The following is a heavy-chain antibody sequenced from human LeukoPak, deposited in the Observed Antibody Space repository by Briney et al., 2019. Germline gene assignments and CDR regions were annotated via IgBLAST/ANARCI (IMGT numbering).Heavy chain of an antibody. CDR1: GGTFSSYA. CDR3: ARDRAPKTVTSEVDAFDI. J-gene: IGHJ3*02. D-gene: IGHD4-17*01. V-gene: IGHV1-3*03. CDR2: INAGDGNT. Sequence: ASVKVSCKASGGTFSSYAISWVRQAPGQGLEWMGWINAGDGNTKYSQEFQGRLTITRDTSASTVYMELSSLTSEDMAVYYCARDRAPKTVTSEVDAFDIWGQGTMVTVSS.